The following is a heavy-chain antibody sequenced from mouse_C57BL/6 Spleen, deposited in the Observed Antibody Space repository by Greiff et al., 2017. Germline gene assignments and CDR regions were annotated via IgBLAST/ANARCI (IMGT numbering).Heavy chain of an antibody. D-gene: IGHD2-14*01. Sequence: EVKLVESGGGLVQPGGSMKLSCVASGFTFSNYWMTWVRQSPEKGLAWVAQLRLKSDNYATHYAESMKGRFTISRDETTSSVYRQMNNVRAEDTGRYYCAYRCRAWFAYWGQGTLVTVSA. V-gene: IGHV6-3*01. CDR2: LRLKSDNYAT. CDR3: AYRCRAWFAY. J-gene: IGHJ3*01. CDR1: GFTFSNYW.